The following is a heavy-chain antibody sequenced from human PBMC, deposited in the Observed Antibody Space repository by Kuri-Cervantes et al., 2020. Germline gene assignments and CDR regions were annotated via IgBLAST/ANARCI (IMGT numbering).Heavy chain of an antibody. D-gene: IGHD3-16*01. CDR1: GFTFSSYG. V-gene: IGHV3-48*04. CDR2: ISSSSSTI. J-gene: IGHJ4*02. Sequence: GGSLRLSCAASGFTFSSYGMHWVRQAPGKGLEWVSYISSSSSTIYYADSVKGRFTISRDNAKNSLYLQMDSLGAEDTAVYYCARGAAIGYWGQGTLVTVSS. CDR3: ARGAAIGY.